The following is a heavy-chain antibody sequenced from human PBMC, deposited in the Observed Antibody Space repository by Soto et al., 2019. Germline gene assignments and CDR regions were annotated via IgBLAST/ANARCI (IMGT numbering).Heavy chain of an antibody. CDR2: IIPIFGTA. CDR3: AGPTVVTPVLGFAFDI. V-gene: IGHV1-69*01. D-gene: IGHD4-17*01. CDR1: GGTFSSYA. Sequence: QVQLVQSGAEVKKPGSSVKVSCKASGGTFSSYAISWVRQAPGQGLEWMGGIIPIFGTANYAQEFQGRVTITADESTSTAYMELSSLRSEDTAVYYCAGPTVVTPVLGFAFDIWGQGTMVTVSS. J-gene: IGHJ3*02.